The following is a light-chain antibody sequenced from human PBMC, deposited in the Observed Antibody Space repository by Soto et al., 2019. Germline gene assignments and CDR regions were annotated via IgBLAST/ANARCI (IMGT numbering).Light chain of an antibody. CDR3: QPYNFWPLT. CDR2: VAS. Sequence: EIVMTQSPATLSVSPGERATLSCRASQSVSSNLAWYQQKPGQTPNLLIYVASTRATGIPARFSGRGSGTEFTLTISSLQSEDVAVYYCQPYNFWPLTFGGGTKVEFK. V-gene: IGKV3-15*01. J-gene: IGKJ4*01. CDR1: QSVSSN.